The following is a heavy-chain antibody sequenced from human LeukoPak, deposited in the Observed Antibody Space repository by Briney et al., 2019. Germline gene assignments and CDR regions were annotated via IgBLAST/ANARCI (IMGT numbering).Heavy chain of an antibody. CDR3: VTNSIGYCSGGNCYQVSDS. Sequence: KASETLSLTCTVSGGSISSGGYYWSWIRQHPGKGPEWIGYIYYSGSTNYNPSLKSRVTISVDKSKKQFSLNLSSVTAADTAVYYCVTNSIGYCSGGNCYQVSDSWGQGSLVTVSS. CDR1: GGSISSGGYY. CDR2: IYYSGST. V-gene: IGHV4-31*09. J-gene: IGHJ4*02. D-gene: IGHD2-15*01.